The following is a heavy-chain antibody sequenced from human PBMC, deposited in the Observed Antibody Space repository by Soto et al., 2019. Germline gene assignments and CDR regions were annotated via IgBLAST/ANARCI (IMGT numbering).Heavy chain of an antibody. Sequence: ASVKVSCKASGGTFSSYAISWVRQAPGQGLEWMGGIIPIFGTANYAQKFQGRVTITADESTSTAYMELSSLRSEDTAVYYCARGYYDSSGYSNFDYWGQGTLVTVS. V-gene: IGHV1-69*13. CDR2: IIPIFGTA. D-gene: IGHD3-22*01. CDR3: ARGYYDSSGYSNFDY. CDR1: GGTFSSYA. J-gene: IGHJ4*02.